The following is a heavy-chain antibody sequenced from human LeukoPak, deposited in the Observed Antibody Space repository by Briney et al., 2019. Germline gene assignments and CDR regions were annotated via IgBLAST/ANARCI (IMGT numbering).Heavy chain of an antibody. CDR1: GYSFSKYW. D-gene: IGHD5-24*01. CDR2: IYSDESLI. V-gene: IGHV5-51*01. Sequence: GESLQISCTASGYSFSKYWIGWVRQPPGKGLEWMGFIYSDESLIRYSPSFEGQVTISADNSTNTAYLQWNSLKASDTAMYYCGRYGLSGNGYTSYFYYGMDFWGQGTVVTVSS. CDR3: GRYGLSGNGYTSYFYYGMDF. J-gene: IGHJ6*02.